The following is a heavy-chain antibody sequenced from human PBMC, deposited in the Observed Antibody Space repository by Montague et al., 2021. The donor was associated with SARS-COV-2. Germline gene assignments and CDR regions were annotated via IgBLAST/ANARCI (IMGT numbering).Heavy chain of an antibody. CDR2: TYYRSKWYS. D-gene: IGHD6-19*01. CDR1: GDSVSRNRVA. V-gene: IGHV6-1*01. J-gene: IGHJ4*02. Sequence: CAISGDSVSRNRVARSWIRQSPSSGLEWLGRTYYRSKWYSDYAPSVRGRLTVNPDASKNESSLELNYVTPEDTAVYYCVRYSGWFYFDFWGQGTLVTVA. CDR3: VRYSGWFYFDF.